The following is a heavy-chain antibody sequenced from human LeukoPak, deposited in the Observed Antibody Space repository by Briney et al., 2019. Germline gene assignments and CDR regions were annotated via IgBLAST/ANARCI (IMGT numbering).Heavy chain of an antibody. CDR2: INPNSRVT. V-gene: IGHV1-2*02. CDR3: ARDIGYSSSSRRFDY. CDR1: GYTFTGYY. Sequence: GASVKVSCKASGYTFTGYYMHWVRQAPGQGLEWMGWINPNSRVTNYAQNFHARVTMTRHTSISTAYMELSRLRSDAPAVYYCARDIGYSSSSRRFDYWGQGTLVTVSS. D-gene: IGHD6-6*01. J-gene: IGHJ4*02.